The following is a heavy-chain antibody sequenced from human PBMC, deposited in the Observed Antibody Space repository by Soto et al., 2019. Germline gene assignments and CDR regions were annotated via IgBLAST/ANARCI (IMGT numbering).Heavy chain of an antibody. Sequence: PGGSLRLSCAASGFTFSSCAMGCVRQAPGKGLEWVSDIIDSGASTYYADSVKGRFTISRDNSKSTLYLQMNSLRAEDTAVYYCARDYPDDILSWFDPWGQGTLVTVSS. CDR1: GFTFSSCA. J-gene: IGHJ5*02. CDR3: ARDYPDDILSWFDP. V-gene: IGHV3-23*01. CDR2: IIDSGAST. D-gene: IGHD3-9*01.